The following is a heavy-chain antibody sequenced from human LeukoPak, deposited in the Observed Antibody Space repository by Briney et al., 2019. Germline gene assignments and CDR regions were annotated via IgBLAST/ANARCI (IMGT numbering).Heavy chain of an antibody. CDR2: IWYDGSNK. V-gene: IGHV3-33*08. CDR3: ARAREGDQVLFETPMF. CDR1: GFTFSSYA. Sequence: PGRSLRLSCAASGFTFSSYAMHWVRQAPGKGLEWVAVIWYDGSNKYYADSVKSRFTISRDSSKNTVYLQMNSLRAEDTAVYYCARAREGDQVLFETPMFWGQGTLVTVSS. J-gene: IGHJ4*02. D-gene: IGHD2-2*01.